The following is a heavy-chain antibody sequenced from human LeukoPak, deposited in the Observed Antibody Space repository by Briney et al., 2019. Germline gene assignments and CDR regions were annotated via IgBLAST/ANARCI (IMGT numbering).Heavy chain of an antibody. D-gene: IGHD6-13*01. J-gene: IGHJ3*02. V-gene: IGHV4-39*01. CDR1: GGSISSSSYY. Sequence: SETLSLTCTVSGGSISSSSYYWGWIRQPPGKGLEWIGSIYYSGSTYYNPSLKSRVTISVDTSNNQFSLKLSSVTAADTAVYYCARHADSSSWYLRHAFDIWGEGTMVSVSS. CDR3: ARHADSSSWYLRHAFDI. CDR2: IYYSGST.